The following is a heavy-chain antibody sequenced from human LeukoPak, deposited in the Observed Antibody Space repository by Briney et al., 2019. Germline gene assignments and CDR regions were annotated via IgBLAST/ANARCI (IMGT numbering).Heavy chain of an antibody. J-gene: IGHJ4*02. D-gene: IGHD3-16*01. V-gene: IGHV4-59*08. CDR3: ARHVGCRLGRWVDY. Sequence: SETLSLTCSVSGGSIGSYYWSWIRQPPGKGLEWIGYIYYSGGTNYNPSLKSRVTISVDTSKNQFSLKLSSVTAADTAIYYCARHVGCRLGRWVDYWGQGALVTVSS. CDR2: IYYSGGT. CDR1: GGSIGSYY.